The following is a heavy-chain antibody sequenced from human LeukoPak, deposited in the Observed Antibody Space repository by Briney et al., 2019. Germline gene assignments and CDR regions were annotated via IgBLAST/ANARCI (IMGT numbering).Heavy chain of an antibody. CDR3: ARRVLIVSRYYYMDV. V-gene: IGHV3-11*04. Sequence: GGSLRLSCAASGFTFSDYYMSWIRQAPGKGLEWVSYISSSGSTIYYADSVKGRFTISRDNAKNSLYLQMNSLRAEDTAVYYCARRVLIVSRYYYMDVWGKGTTVTVSS. CDR1: GFTFSDYY. J-gene: IGHJ6*03. D-gene: IGHD5/OR15-5a*01. CDR2: ISSSGSTI.